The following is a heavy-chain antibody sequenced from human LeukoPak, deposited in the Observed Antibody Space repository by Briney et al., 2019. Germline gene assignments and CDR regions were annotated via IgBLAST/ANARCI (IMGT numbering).Heavy chain of an antibody. CDR2: IIPIFGTA. V-gene: IGHV1-69*05. D-gene: IGHD4-11*01. CDR1: GGTFSSYA. J-gene: IGHJ6*03. CDR3: ARLKMTTVTQPDMDV. Sequence: ASVKVSCKASGGTFSSYAISWVRQAPGQGLEWMGGIIPIFGTANYAQKFQGRVTITTDESTSTAYMELRSLRSDDTAVYYCARLKMTTVTQPDMDVWGKGTTVTVSS.